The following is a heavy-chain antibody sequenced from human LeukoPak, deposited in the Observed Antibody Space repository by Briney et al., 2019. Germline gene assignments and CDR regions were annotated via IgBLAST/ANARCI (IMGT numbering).Heavy chain of an antibody. CDR3: ARILYYDGHFDY. J-gene: IGHJ4*02. V-gene: IGHV2-26*02. CDR1: GFSLSTSGVG. Sequence: SGPTLVNPTQTLTLTCTFSGFSLSTSGVGVGWIRQPPGKALEWLAHIFSNDEKSYSTSLESRLTISKDTSKSQVVLTMTNMDPVDTATYYCARILYYDGHFDYWGQGTLVTVSS. D-gene: IGHD3-3*01. CDR2: IFSNDEK.